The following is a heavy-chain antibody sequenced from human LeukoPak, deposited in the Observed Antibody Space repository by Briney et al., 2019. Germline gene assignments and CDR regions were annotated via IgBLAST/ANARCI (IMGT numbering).Heavy chain of an antibody. J-gene: IGHJ4*02. V-gene: IGHV3-7*04. CDR2: IKQDGSKK. CDR3: TRVGYIDEGIDY. Sequence: GGSLRLSCAASGFTFSAYSINWVRQAPGKGLEWVANIKQDGSKKSYVDSVKGRFTISRDNAKNSLYLQMNSLRAEDTAIYYCTRVGYIDEGIDYWGQGTLVTVSS. D-gene: IGHD5-24*01. CDR1: GFTFSAYS.